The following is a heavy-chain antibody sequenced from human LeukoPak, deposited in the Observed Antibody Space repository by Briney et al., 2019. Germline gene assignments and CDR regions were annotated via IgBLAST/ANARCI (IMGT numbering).Heavy chain of an antibody. Sequence: PSETLSLTCTVSGGSISDYFWSWVRQSPGKGLEWIGFMHHSGSANSNPSLRSRVTISMDTSKNQFSLKLSSVTAADTAVYYCARGVAVAGWFDPWGQGTLVTVSS. CDR2: MHHSGSA. CDR1: GGSISDYF. J-gene: IGHJ5*02. CDR3: ARGVAVAGWFDP. D-gene: IGHD6-19*01. V-gene: IGHV4-59*01.